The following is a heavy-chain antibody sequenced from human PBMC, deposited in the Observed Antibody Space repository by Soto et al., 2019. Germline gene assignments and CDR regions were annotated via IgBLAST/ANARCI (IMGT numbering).Heavy chain of an antibody. CDR3: TTDQVVIVAAIRPLGADG. D-gene: IGHD2-21*01. Sequence: EVQLLESGGGLVQPGGSLRLSCAASGFTFNTYAMSWVRQAPGKGLEWVSGISASGGDTYYTDSVKGRFTISRDNSNNMMHLQRNGLRDEDTATYYFTTDQVVIVAAIRPLGADGWGQGTTVTVSS. CDR2: ISASGGDT. CDR1: GFTFNTYA. V-gene: IGHV3-23*01. J-gene: IGHJ6*01.